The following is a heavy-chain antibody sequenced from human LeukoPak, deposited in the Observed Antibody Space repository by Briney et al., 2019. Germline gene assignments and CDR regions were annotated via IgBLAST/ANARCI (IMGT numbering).Heavy chain of an antibody. D-gene: IGHD5-12*01. V-gene: IGHV4-34*01. CDR3: ARKKAPKIVATMRYFDY. Sequence: SETLSLTCAVYGGSFSGYYWSWIRQPPGKGLEWIGEINHSGSTNYNPSLKSRVTISVDTSKNQFSLKLSSVTAADTAVYYCARKKAPKIVATMRYFDYWGQGTLVTVSS. J-gene: IGHJ4*02. CDR1: GGSFSGYY. CDR2: INHSGST.